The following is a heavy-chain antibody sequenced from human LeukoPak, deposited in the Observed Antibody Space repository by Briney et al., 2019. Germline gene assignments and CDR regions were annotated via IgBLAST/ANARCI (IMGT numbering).Heavy chain of an antibody. V-gene: IGHV4-59*11. CDR3: ARSRAAGTIFDY. D-gene: IGHD6-13*01. Sequence: SETLSLTCTVSGGSISSHYWSWIRQPPGKGLEWIGYIYYSGSTNYNPSLKSRVTISVDTSKNQFSLKLSSVTAADTAVYYCARSRAAGTIFDYWGQGTLVTVSS. J-gene: IGHJ4*02. CDR1: GGSISSHY. CDR2: IYYSGST.